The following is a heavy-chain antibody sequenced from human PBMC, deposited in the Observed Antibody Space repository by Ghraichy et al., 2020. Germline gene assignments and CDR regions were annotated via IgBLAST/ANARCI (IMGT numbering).Heavy chain of an antibody. D-gene: IGHD6-13*01. Sequence: SETLSLTCTVSGGSISSSSYYWGWIRQPPGKGLEWIGSIYYSGSTYYNPSLKSRVTISVDTSKNQFSLKLSSVTAADTAVYYCARHWGAAAGSWFDPWGQGTLVTVSS. J-gene: IGHJ5*02. CDR2: IYYSGST. CDR3: ARHWGAAAGSWFDP. V-gene: IGHV4-39*01. CDR1: GGSISSSSYY.